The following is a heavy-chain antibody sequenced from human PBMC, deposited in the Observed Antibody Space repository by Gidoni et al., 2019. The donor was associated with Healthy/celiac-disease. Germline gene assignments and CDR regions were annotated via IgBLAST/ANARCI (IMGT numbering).Heavy chain of an antibody. J-gene: IGHJ4*02. Sequence: SGAEVKKPGSSVKVSCKASVGTFSSYAISWVRQAPGQGLEWMGGIIPLFGTANYAQKFQGRVTITADESTSTAYMELSSLRSEDTAVYYCARVNGGSHTFDYWGQGTLVTVSS. D-gene: IGHD1-26*01. CDR2: IIPLFGTA. CDR1: VGTFSSYA. V-gene: IGHV1-69*01. CDR3: ARVNGGSHTFDY.